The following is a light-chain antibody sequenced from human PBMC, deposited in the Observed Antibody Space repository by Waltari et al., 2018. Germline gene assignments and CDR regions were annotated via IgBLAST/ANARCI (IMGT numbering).Light chain of an antibody. CDR3: QQYYGTPVT. J-gene: IGKJ4*01. CDR1: QSVFYSSDTKNY. CDR2: WAS. V-gene: IGKV4-1*01. Sequence: DIVMTQSPDSLAGSLGERATIHCESSQSVFYSSDTKNYLAWYQQKPGQPPKLLIYWASTRASGVPDRFSGSGSGTDFTLTISSLQAEDVAVYYCQQYYGTPVTFGGGSKVEIK.